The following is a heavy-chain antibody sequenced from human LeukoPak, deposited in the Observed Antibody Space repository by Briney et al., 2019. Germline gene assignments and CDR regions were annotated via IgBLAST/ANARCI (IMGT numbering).Heavy chain of an antibody. V-gene: IGHV4-34*01. Sequence: PSETLSLTCAVYGGSFSGYYWSWIRQPPGKGPEWIGEINHSGSTNYNPSLKSRVTISVDTSKNQFSLKLSSVTAADTAVYYCARTAVAGTCDYWGQGTLVTVSS. CDR1: GGSFSGYY. CDR2: INHSGST. D-gene: IGHD6-19*01. CDR3: ARTAVAGTCDY. J-gene: IGHJ4*02.